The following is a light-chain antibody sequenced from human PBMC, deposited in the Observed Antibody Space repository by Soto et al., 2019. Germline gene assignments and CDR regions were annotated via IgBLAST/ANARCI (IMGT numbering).Light chain of an antibody. CDR2: EVS. J-gene: IGLJ1*01. V-gene: IGLV2-14*01. CDR3: SSYTSSSTLV. CDR1: SSDVGGYNY. Sequence: QPARTQPASVSGSPGQSITISCTGTSSDVGGYNYVSWYQQHPGKAPKLMIYEVSNRPSGVSNRFSGSKSGNTASLTISGLQAEDEADYYCSSYTSSSTLVFGTGTKVTVL.